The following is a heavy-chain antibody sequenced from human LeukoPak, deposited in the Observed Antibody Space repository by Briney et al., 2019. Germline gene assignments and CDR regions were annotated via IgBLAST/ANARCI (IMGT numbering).Heavy chain of an antibody. CDR2: ISDDRTNK. CDR1: GFTFSTYA. CDR3: ARALDEGARFDY. Sequence: GGPLSLSCTASGFTFSTYAMHCVRQSPGKGREWVAVISDDRTNKYYADSMKGRFTISRDNSKNTLYLQMNSLRAEDTDVYYCARALDEGARFDYWGQGTLVTVSS. V-gene: IGHV3-30-3*01. J-gene: IGHJ4*02.